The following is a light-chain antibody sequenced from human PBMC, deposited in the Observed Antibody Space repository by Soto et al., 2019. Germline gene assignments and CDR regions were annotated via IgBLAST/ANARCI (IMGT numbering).Light chain of an antibody. CDR1: QSVDSGY. CDR3: QQYGSSPYT. J-gene: IGKJ2*01. CDR2: GAS. V-gene: IGKV3-20*01. Sequence: EIVLTQSPGTLSLSPGERATLSCRASQSVDSGYLAWYQQKPGQAPRLLLYGASNRATDIPDRFSGSGSGTDFTLTINRLEPEDFAAYSCQQYGSSPYTFGQGTKLEIK.